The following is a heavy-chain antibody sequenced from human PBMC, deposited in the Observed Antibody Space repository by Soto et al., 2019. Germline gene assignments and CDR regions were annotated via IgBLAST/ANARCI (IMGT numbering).Heavy chain of an antibody. CDR3: ARDSWVFGVDY. CDR2: ISSSGETI. J-gene: IGHJ4*02. CDR1: GFTLRDYY. V-gene: IGHV3-11*01. D-gene: IGHD3-3*01. Sequence: QVQLVESGGGLVKPAGSLRLSCAASGFTLRDYYMSWIRQAPGKGLEWDSYISSSGETIYYADSVKGRFTISRDSAKNSLSLQMNSLRAEDTAVYYCARDSWVFGVDYWGQGSLVTVSS.